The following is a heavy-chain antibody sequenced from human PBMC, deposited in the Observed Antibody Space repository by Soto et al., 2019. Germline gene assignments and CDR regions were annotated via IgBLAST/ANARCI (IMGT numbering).Heavy chain of an antibody. CDR2: MYHSGST. Sequence: PSETLSLTCTVSGGSISSYYWSWIRQPPGKGLEWIGYMYHSGSTSYNPSLKSRVTISVDTSKNQFSLKLSSVTAADTAVYYCARYCSSGSCYLDPWGQGTLVTVS. D-gene: IGHD2-15*01. CDR1: GGSISSYY. CDR3: ARYCSSGSCYLDP. V-gene: IGHV4-59*01. J-gene: IGHJ5*02.